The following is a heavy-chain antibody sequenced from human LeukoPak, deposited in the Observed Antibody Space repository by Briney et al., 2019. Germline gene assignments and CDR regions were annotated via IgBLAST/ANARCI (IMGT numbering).Heavy chain of an antibody. CDR1: GYTLTNYD. Sequence: ASVKVSCKASGYTLTNYDINWVRPPPGQGLEWMGWINPNSGGTNYAQKFQGRVTMTRDTSISTAYMELNRLRSDDTAVYYCARGSYDSSDFEYFHHWGQGTLVTVSS. CDR3: ARGSYDSSDFEYFHH. CDR2: INPNSGGT. D-gene: IGHD3-22*01. J-gene: IGHJ1*01. V-gene: IGHV1-2*02.